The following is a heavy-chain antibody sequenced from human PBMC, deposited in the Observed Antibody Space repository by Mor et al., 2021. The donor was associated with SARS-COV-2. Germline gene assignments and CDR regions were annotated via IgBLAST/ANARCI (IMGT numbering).Heavy chain of an antibody. Sequence: SYYADSVKGRFTISRDNSKSTLYLQMNRLRAEDTAVYFCGKGSGSYYYYYMDVWGKGTTVTVSS. CDR2: S. D-gene: IGHD3-10*01. J-gene: IGHJ6*03. V-gene: IGHV3-23*01. CDR3: GKGSGSYYYYYMDV.